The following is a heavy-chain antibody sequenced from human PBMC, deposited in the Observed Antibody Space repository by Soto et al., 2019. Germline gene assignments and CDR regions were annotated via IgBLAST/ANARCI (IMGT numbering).Heavy chain of an antibody. Sequence: SGGSLRLSCVASGFTFAGHAMTWVRQAPGKGLEWVSTISESGATTYYADSVKGRFTISRDNSKNTLFLQLSSLRVEDTALYYCVPGSSGGMGEDRWRQGTLVTVSS. CDR2: ISESGATT. D-gene: IGHD1-26*01. V-gene: IGHV3-23*01. J-gene: IGHJ5*02. CDR1: GFTFAGHA. CDR3: VPGSSGGMGEDR.